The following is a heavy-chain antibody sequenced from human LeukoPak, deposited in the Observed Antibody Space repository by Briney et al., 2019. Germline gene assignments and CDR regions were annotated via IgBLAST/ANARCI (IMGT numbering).Heavy chain of an antibody. CDR1: GGSISSYY. Sequence: SETLSLTCPVSGGSISSYYWSWIRQPRGKVLEWIGYIYYSGSTNYNPSLKNRVTISVDTSKIQFSLKLSSVTAADTAVYYCARLRLFGELFVDYWGQGTLVTVSS. D-gene: IGHD3-10*02. CDR3: ARLRLFGELFVDY. J-gene: IGHJ4*02. CDR2: IYYSGST. V-gene: IGHV4-59*01.